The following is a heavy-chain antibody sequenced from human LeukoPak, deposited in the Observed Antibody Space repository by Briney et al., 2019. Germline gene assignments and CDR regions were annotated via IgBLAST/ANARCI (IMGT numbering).Heavy chain of an antibody. Sequence: ASVKVSCKAFGYTFTSYGISWVRQAPGQGLEWMGWISAYNGNTNYAQKLQGRVTMTTDTSTSTAYMELRSLRSDDTAVYYCAVIYYYDSSGYLSPEAFDIWGQGTMVTVSS. V-gene: IGHV1-18*01. CDR2: ISAYNGNT. CDR3: AVIYYYDSSGYLSPEAFDI. D-gene: IGHD3-22*01. CDR1: GYTFTSYG. J-gene: IGHJ3*02.